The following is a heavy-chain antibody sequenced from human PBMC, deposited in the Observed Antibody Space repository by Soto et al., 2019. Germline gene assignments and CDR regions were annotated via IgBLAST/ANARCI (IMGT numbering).Heavy chain of an antibody. V-gene: IGHV4-30-4*08. Sequence: SETLSLTCTVSGGSINNNHYYWGWVRQPPGKGLEWIGYIYYSGNTYYSPSLKSRVTISVDTSKNQFSLKLSSVTAADTAVYYCARERPDGTRLDPWGQGTLVTVSS. CDR2: IYYSGNT. CDR1: GGSINNNHYY. CDR3: ARERPDGTRLDP. J-gene: IGHJ5*02. D-gene: IGHD2-2*01.